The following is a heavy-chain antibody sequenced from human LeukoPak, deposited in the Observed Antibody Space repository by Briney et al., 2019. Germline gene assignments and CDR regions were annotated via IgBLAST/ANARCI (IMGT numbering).Heavy chain of an antibody. J-gene: IGHJ4*02. Sequence: GGSLTLSCTTSGFTFSNAWMSWVRQAPGKGLQWVGHIKSKTNGGTIDHAAPVKGRFTISRDDSKNTLYLQMNNLETDDTAVYYCTTGWEPMSVAFDNWGQGTLVTVSS. CDR2: IKSKTNGGTI. CDR3: TTGWEPMSVAFDN. V-gene: IGHV3-15*01. CDR1: GFTFSNAW. D-gene: IGHD6-19*01.